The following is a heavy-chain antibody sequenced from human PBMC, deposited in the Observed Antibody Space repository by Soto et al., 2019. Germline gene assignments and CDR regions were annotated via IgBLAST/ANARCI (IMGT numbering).Heavy chain of an antibody. CDR2: INPDGRDE. D-gene: IGHD2-2*01. CDR3: ARDACSSTSCYAYGMDV. J-gene: IGHJ6*02. Sequence: EVQLVESGGGSVQPGGSLRLACAASGFSFGGPWMSWVRQAPGGGLEWVAGINPDGRDERYVDSVKGRFTISRDNAKNSLYLQMNSLRAEDTAVYYCARDACSSTSCYAYGMDVWGQGTTVTVSS. CDR1: GFSFGGPW. V-gene: IGHV3-7*01.